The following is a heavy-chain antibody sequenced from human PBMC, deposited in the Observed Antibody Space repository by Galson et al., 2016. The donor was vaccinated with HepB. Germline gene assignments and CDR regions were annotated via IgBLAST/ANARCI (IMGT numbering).Heavy chain of an antibody. CDR1: GYSFINHW. J-gene: IGHJ4*02. Sequence: QSGAEVKKPGESLRISCEGSGYSFINHWIVWVRQMPGKGLEWMGIIYPGDSDPRYGPSFKGQVTISADKSIGTAYLQWSSLKASDTAMYYCARGHSGSSLPYFEYWGQGTLVTVSS. V-gene: IGHV5-51*01. CDR2: IYPGDSDP. CDR3: ARGHSGSSLPYFEY. D-gene: IGHD1-26*01.